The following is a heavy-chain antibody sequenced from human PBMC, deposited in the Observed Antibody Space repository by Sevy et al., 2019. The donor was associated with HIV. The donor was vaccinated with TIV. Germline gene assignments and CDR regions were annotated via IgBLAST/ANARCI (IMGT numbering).Heavy chain of an antibody. D-gene: IGHD3-10*02. J-gene: IGHJ4*02. CDR1: GFTFSSYA. CDR3: AREGCSKPQDY. Sequence: GGSLRISCAASGFTFSSYAMSWVRQAPGKGLEWVSTFSFGCGKINYADSVKGRFTISRDNSKNTLYLQMHSLRAEDTAVYYCAREGCSKPQDYWGQGTLVTVSS. CDR2: FSFGCGKI. V-gene: IGHV3-23*01.